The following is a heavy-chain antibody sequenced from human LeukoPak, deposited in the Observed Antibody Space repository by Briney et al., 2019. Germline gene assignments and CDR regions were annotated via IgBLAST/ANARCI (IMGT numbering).Heavy chain of an antibody. CDR3: ARASRTYYDFWSGDL. CDR1: GFTFSSYA. CDR2: ISYDGSNK. D-gene: IGHD3-3*01. Sequence: GGSLRLSCAASGFTFSSYAMHWVRQAPGKGLEGVAVISYDGSNKYYADSVKGRFTISRDNSKNTLYLQMNSLRAEDTAVYYCARASRTYYDFWSGDLWGQGTLVTVSS. J-gene: IGHJ5*02. V-gene: IGHV3-30-3*01.